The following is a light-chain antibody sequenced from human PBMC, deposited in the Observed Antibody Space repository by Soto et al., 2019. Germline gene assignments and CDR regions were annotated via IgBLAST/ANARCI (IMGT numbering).Light chain of an antibody. CDR2: DAS. CDR1: QSISSW. V-gene: IGKV1-5*01. CDR3: QQYNSYSWT. J-gene: IGKJ1*01. Sequence: IQMTQSPSTLSASVGDRVTITCRASQSISSWLAWYQQKPGKAPKLLIYDASTLESGVPSRFSGSRSGTEFTLTTSSLQPDDFATYYCQQYNSYSWTVGQGTKVNI.